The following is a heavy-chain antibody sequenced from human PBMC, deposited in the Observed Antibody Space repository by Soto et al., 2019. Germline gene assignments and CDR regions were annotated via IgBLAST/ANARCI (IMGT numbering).Heavy chain of an antibody. CDR2: IYYSGST. CDR3: ARDRYCSSTSCQDYNWFDP. J-gene: IGHJ5*02. CDR1: GGSISSGDYY. D-gene: IGHD2-2*01. Sequence: PSETLSLTCTVSGGSISSGDYYWSWIRQPPGKGLEWIGYIYYSGSTYYNPYLKSRVTISVDTSKNQFSLKLSSVTAADTAMYYCARDRYCSSTSCQDYNWFDPWGQGTLVTVSS. V-gene: IGHV4-30-4*01.